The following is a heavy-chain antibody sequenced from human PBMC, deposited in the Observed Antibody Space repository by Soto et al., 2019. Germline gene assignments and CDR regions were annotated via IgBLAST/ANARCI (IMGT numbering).Heavy chain of an antibody. CDR2: IYSGGST. CDR3: ARGLRQQLVDWFDP. V-gene: IGHV3-66*01. Sequence: PGGPLRISFAASGFTVSSHYISWVRQAPGKGLEWVSVIYSGGSTYYADSVKGRFTISRDNSKNTLYLQMNSLRAEDTAVYYCARGLRQQLVDWFDPWGQGT. J-gene: IGHJ5*02. CDR1: GFTVSSHY. D-gene: IGHD6-13*01.